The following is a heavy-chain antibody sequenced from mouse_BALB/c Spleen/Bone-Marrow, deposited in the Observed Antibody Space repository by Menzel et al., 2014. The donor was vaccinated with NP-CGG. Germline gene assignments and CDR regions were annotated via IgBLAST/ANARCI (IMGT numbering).Heavy chain of an antibody. CDR2: IYPGGGYT. CDR1: GYTFTNYW. V-gene: IGHV1-63*02. Sequence: QVQLQQPGAELVRPGTSVKISCKVSGYTFTNYWLGWVKQRPGHGLEWIGDIYPGGGYTNYNEKFKGKATLTADTSSSTAYMQLSSLTSEDSAVYFCARNYGYAMDYWGQGTSVTVSS. J-gene: IGHJ4*01. D-gene: IGHD1-1*01. CDR3: ARNYGYAMDY.